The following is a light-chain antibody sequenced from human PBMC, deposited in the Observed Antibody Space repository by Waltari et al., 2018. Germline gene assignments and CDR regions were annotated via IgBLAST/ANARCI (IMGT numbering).Light chain of an antibody. V-gene: IGLV1-40*01. J-gene: IGLJ2*01. CDR3: QSFDNSLRRSVI. CDR2: GNT. Sequence: QSVLTQPPSVSGAPGQRVTISCTGSSSNIGAGFDVNWYQQRPGAAPKLLIYGNTNRPSGVPDRFSGSKSGTSASLAITGLQAEDEADYYCQSFDNSLRRSVIFGGGTKLTVL. CDR1: SSNIGAGFD.